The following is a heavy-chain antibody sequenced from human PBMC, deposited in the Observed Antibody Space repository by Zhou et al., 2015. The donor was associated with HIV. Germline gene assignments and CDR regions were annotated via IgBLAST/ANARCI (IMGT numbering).Heavy chain of an antibody. D-gene: IGHD6-13*01. J-gene: IGHJ4*02. CDR1: GGTFSNYG. CDR2: ISGYNGNT. CDR3: ARGSEQQLGRYYFDY. V-gene: IGHV1-18*01. Sequence: QVQLVQSGAEVKKPGSSVKVSCKASGGTFSNYGISWVRQAPGQGLEWMGWISGYNGNTNYAQNLQGRVTMTTDTSTSTAYMELRTLRSDDTAMYFCARGSEQQLGRYYFDYWGQGTLVTVSS.